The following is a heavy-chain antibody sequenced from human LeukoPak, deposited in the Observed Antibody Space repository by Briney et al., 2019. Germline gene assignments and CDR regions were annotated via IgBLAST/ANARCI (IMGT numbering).Heavy chain of an antibody. D-gene: IGHD1-26*01. J-gene: IGHJ4*02. V-gene: IGHV1-18*01. CDR2: ISAYNGNT. Sequence: SVKVSCKASGYTFTSYGISWVRQAPGQGLEWMGWISAYNGNTNYAQKLQGRVTMTTDTSTSTAYMELRSLGSDDTAVYYCARGHEYLMGAPYFDYWGQGTLVTVSS. CDR3: ARGHEYLMGAPYFDY. CDR1: GYTFTSYG.